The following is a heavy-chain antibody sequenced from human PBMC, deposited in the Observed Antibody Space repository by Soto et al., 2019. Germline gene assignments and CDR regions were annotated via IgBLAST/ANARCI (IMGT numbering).Heavy chain of an antibody. J-gene: IGHJ4*02. V-gene: IGHV4-4*02. CDR2: VHHRGTT. D-gene: IGHD3-16*02. CDR3: ARGVSYRWVY. Sequence: QVQLQESGPGLVKPSGTLSLTCAVSGCSVNTGYCWSCVRQPPGKGLEWIGEVHHRGTTNYIQSLTSRLTMSVDKAGNQVSLELTSVAAADTAVDYCARGVSYRWVYWGQGTLVTVSS. CDR1: GCSVNTGYC.